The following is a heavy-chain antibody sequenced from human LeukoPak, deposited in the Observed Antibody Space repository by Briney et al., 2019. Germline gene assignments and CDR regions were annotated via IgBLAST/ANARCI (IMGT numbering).Heavy chain of an antibody. CDR2: TNWNGGST. Sequence: PGGSLRLSCVASGFTFDDYGMGWARQVPGKGLEWVSGTNWNGGSTGYADSVKGRFTISRDNAKNSLYLQINSLRAEDTALYYCARGTEVYYDSSSYYSYWGQGTLVTVSS. D-gene: IGHD3-22*01. CDR1: GFTFDDYG. J-gene: IGHJ4*02. CDR3: ARGTEVYYDSSSYYSY. V-gene: IGHV3-20*04.